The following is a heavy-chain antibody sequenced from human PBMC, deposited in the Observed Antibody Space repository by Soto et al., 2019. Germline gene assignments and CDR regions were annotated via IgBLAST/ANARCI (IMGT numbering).Heavy chain of an antibody. V-gene: IGHV3-48*02. Sequence: EVQLVESGGGLVQPGGSLRLSCAASGFTFSSYSMNWVRQAPGKGLEWVSYISSSSSTIYYADSVKGRFTISRDNAKNSLYLQMNSLRDEETAVYYCARDPPITIFGVVNDDYYYGMDVWGQGTTVTVSS. D-gene: IGHD3-3*01. CDR1: GFTFSSYS. CDR2: ISSSSSTI. CDR3: ARDPPITIFGVVNDDYYYGMDV. J-gene: IGHJ6*02.